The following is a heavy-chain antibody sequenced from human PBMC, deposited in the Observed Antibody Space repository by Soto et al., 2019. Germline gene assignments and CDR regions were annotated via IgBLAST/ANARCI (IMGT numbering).Heavy chain of an antibody. CDR3: ASGYSSGWDPPRLYYYYGMDV. Sequence: ASVKVSCKASGYTFTGYYMHWVRQAPGQGLEWMGWINPNSGGTNYAQKFQGRVTMTRDTSISTAYMELSRLRSDDTAVYYCASGYSSGWDPPRLYYYYGMDVWGQGTTVAVSS. CDR1: GYTFTGYY. CDR2: INPNSGGT. D-gene: IGHD6-19*01. J-gene: IGHJ6*02. V-gene: IGHV1-2*02.